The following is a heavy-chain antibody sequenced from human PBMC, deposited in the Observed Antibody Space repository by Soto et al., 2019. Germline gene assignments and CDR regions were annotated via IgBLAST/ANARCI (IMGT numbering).Heavy chain of an antibody. Sequence: SETLSLTCTVSGGSISSGGYYWSWIRQHPGKGLEWIGYIYYSGSTYYNPSLKSRVTISVDTSKNQFSLKLSSVTAADTAVYYCARAIFGVVMIEGWFDPWGQGTLVTVSS. CDR3: ARAIFGVVMIEGWFDP. D-gene: IGHD3-3*01. CDR2: IYYSGST. V-gene: IGHV4-31*03. CDR1: GGSISSGGYY. J-gene: IGHJ5*02.